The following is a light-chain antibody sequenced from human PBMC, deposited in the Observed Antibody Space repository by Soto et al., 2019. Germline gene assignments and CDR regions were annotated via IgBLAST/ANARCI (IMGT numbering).Light chain of an antibody. CDR1: QSVTSSY. V-gene: IGKV3-20*01. CDR3: QHYGSSPYT. Sequence: EIVLTQSPDTLSLSPGERATLSCRASQSVTSSYLAWYQQKPGQAPRLLIYGASSRATGIPDRFSGSGSGTDFTLTISRLEPEDFAVYYCQHYGSSPYTFCQGTKLEIK. J-gene: IGKJ2*01. CDR2: GAS.